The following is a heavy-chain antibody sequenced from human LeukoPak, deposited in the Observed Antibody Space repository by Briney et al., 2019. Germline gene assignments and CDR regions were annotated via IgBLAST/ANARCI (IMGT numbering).Heavy chain of an antibody. CDR3: ARSDGSSWYYFDF. CDR1: GASISSYY. D-gene: IGHD6-13*01. CDR2: IYPSGNT. J-gene: IGHJ4*02. V-gene: IGHV4-4*07. Sequence: SETLSLTCTVSGASISSYYWSWIRQPAGKGLEWIGHIYPSGNTNYNPSLKTRVTISLDKSKNQFSLKLNSVTAADTAVYYCARSDGSSWYYFDFWGQGTLVTVSS.